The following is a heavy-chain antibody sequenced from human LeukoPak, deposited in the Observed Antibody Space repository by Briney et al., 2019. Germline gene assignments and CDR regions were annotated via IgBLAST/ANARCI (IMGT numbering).Heavy chain of an antibody. CDR3: AIIGYNWRLDY. D-gene: IGHD1-1*01. V-gene: IGHV3-11*04. Sequence: LSLTCAVYGGSFSGYSWNWIRQPPVKGLEWISYIHSGDSTTYYADSVKGRFTISRDNAKNSLYLQMNSLGAEDTAIYYCAIIGYNWRLDYWGQGILVTVSS. CDR1: GGSFSGYS. J-gene: IGHJ4*02. CDR2: IHSGDSTT.